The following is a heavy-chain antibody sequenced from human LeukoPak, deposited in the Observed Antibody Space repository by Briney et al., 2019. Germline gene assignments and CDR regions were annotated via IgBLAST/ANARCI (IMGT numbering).Heavy chain of an antibody. D-gene: IGHD6-13*01. Sequence: GGSLRLSCAASGFTFSNACMSWVRQAPGKGLEWVGHIKSKADGGTTDFAAPVKGSFTISRDDSKNTLFLQMNSLRAEDTAVYYCAREFPGTAGTFDYWGQGTLVTVSS. CDR2: IKSKADGGTT. CDR3: AREFPGTAGTFDY. J-gene: IGHJ4*02. V-gene: IGHV3-15*01. CDR1: GFTFSNAC.